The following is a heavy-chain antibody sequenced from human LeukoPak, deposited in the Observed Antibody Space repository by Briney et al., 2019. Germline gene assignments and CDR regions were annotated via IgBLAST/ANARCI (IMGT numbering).Heavy chain of an antibody. CDR1: GGSISSSSFS. CDR3: ARGPEAVVTAT. Sequence: SETLSLTCSVSGGSISSSSFSWAWIRQPPGKGLEWIGSIYYSGSTYNNPSLKSRVTISVDTSKNQFSLSLTSVTAADTAVYYCARGPEAVVTATWGQGTLVTVSS. D-gene: IGHD2-21*02. CDR2: IYYSGST. J-gene: IGHJ5*02. V-gene: IGHV4-39*01.